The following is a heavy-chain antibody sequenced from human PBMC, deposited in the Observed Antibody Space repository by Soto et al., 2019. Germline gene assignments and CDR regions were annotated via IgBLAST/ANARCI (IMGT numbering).Heavy chain of an antibody. D-gene: IGHD3-10*01. V-gene: IGHV1-24*01. Sequence: ASVKVSCKVSGYTLTELSMHWVRQAPGKGLEWMGGFDPEDGETIYAQKFQGRVTMTEDTSTDTAYMELSSLRSEDTAVYYCATMWRFGSRDLYYYYYYMDVWGKGTTVTVSS. CDR3: ATMWRFGSRDLYYYYYYMDV. CDR2: FDPEDGET. CDR1: GYTLTELS. J-gene: IGHJ6*03.